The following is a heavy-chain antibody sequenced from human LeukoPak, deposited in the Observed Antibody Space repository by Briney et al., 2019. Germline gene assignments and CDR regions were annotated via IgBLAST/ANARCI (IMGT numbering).Heavy chain of an antibody. V-gene: IGHV4-4*07. CDR3: ARDGAGTSGWFDP. CDR1: GGSISGYY. CDR2: IYTSGNT. D-gene: IGHD6-13*01. J-gene: IGHJ5*02. Sequence: PSETLSLTCTVSGGSISGYYWSWIRQPAGKGLEWIGRIYTSGNTNYNPSLRSRVTMSLDTSKSQFSLKLSSVTAANTAVYYCARDGAGTSGWFDPWGPGNLVTV.